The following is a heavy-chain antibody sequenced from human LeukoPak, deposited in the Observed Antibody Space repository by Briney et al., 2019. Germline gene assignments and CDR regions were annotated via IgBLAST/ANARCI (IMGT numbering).Heavy chain of an antibody. V-gene: IGHV3-23*01. CDR1: GFTFSSYA. CDR2: ISGSGGST. Sequence: GGSLRLSCAASGFTFSSYAMSWVRQAPGKGLEWVSAISGSGGSTYYADSVKGRFTISRDNSKNTLYLQMNSLRAEDTAVYYCAKTLLRFLEWLSNDWFDPWGQGTLVTVS. CDR3: AKTLLRFLEWLSNDWFDP. J-gene: IGHJ5*02. D-gene: IGHD3-3*01.